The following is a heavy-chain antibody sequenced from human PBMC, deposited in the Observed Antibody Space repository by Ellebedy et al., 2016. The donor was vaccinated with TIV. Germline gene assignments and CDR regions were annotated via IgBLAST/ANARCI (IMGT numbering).Heavy chain of an antibody. Sequence: SETLSLXXNVSGGSISGTYTSYYWSWIRQPPGKGLEWIGWIHSSGTTTYNPSLKSRVTMSVDTSKNQFSMNLTSVIAADTAVYFCARYHCPGACYGFLYWGQGTLVTVSS. V-gene: IGHV4-61*01. CDR2: IHSSGTT. CDR1: GGSISGTYTSYY. D-gene: IGHD2-21*02. J-gene: IGHJ4*02. CDR3: ARYHCPGACYGFLY.